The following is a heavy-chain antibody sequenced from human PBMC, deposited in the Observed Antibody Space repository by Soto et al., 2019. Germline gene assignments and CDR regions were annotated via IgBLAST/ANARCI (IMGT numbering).Heavy chain of an antibody. CDR3: ARLYYYGSGSYRYYYGMDV. CDR1: GYTFTGYY. CDR2: INPNSGGT. J-gene: IGHJ6*02. V-gene: IGHV1-2*02. Sequence: ASVKVSCKASGYTFTGYYMHWVRQAPGQGLEWMGWINPNSGGTNYAQKFQGRVTMTRYTSISTAYMELSRLRSDDTAVYYCARLYYYGSGSYRYYYGMDVWGQGTTVTVSS. D-gene: IGHD3-10*01.